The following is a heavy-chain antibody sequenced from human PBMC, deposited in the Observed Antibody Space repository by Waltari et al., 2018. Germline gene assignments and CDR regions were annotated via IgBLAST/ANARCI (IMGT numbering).Heavy chain of an antibody. CDR1: GFSFSDYC. V-gene: IGHV3-11*04. D-gene: IGHD3-22*01. CDR2: ISSFASNI. Sequence: QVQLVESGGGLVKPGGSLRLACTASGFSFSDYCMVWVRQAPGKGLEVVAYISSFASNIYDADSVKGRFSISRDNARNSLYLEMNDLRVEDSAVYDCASPYDNSGYCFDYWGQGTLVTVSS. J-gene: IGHJ4*02. CDR3: ASPYDNSGYCFDY.